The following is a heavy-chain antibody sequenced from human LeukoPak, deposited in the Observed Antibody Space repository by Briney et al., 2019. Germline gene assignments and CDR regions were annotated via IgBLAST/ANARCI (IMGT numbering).Heavy chain of an antibody. CDR2: VYYSGST. Sequence: SETLSLTCVVSGGSVSGYYWGWIRQPPGRGLEWIGYVYYSGSTNYNPSFKSRITISVDTSRNQFSLKLRSVTAADTAVYYCARDRTVIAAGGTHSYYGMDVWGQGTTVTVSS. V-gene: IGHV4-59*02. J-gene: IGHJ6*02. CDR1: GGSVSGYY. D-gene: IGHD6-13*01. CDR3: ARDRTVIAAGGTHSYYGMDV.